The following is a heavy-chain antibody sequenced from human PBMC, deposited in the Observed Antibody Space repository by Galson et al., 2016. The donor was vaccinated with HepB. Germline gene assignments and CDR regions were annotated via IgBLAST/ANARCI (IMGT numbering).Heavy chain of an antibody. V-gene: IGHV3-53*01. D-gene: IGHD6-19*01. CDR3: ARVSGDYFGMDV. CDR1: GFTVSSNS. CDR2: IYSGGST. J-gene: IGHJ6*02. Sequence: SLRLSCAASGFTVSSNSMNWVRQAPGKGLEWVSLIYSGGSTYYADSVKGRFTVSRDISNNTLYLQMNSLRAEDTAVYYCARVSGDYFGMDVWGQGTTVTVSS.